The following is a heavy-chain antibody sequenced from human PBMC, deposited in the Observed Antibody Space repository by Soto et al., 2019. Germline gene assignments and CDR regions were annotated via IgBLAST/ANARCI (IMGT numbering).Heavy chain of an antibody. CDR2: IYYSGST. J-gene: IGHJ4*02. Sequence: SETLSLTCTVSGGSISSGGYYWSWIRRHPGKGLEWIGYIYYSGSTYYNPSLKSRVTISVDTSKNQFSLKLSSVTAADTAVYYCARILYYDFWSGYYPYYFDYWGQGTLVTVSS. CDR1: GGSISSGGYY. V-gene: IGHV4-31*03. D-gene: IGHD3-3*01. CDR3: ARILYYDFWSGYYPYYFDY.